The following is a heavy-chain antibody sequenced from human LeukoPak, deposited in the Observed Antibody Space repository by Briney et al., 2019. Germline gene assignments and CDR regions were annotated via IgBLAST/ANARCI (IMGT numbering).Heavy chain of an antibody. CDR3: ARGRYIYGPKKNAFDI. J-gene: IGHJ3*02. V-gene: IGHV1-8*02. CDR2: MNPNSGNT. CDR1: GYTFTSYD. D-gene: IGHD5-18*01. Sequence: ASVKVSCKASGYTFTSYDINWVRQATGQGLEWMGWMNPNSGNTGYAQKFQGRVTMTRNTSISTAYMELSSLRSEDTAVYYCARGRYIYGPKKNAFDIWGQGTMVTVSS.